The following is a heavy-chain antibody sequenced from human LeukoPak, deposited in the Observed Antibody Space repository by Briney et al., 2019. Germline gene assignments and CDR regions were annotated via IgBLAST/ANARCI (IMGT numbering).Heavy chain of an antibody. Sequence: PSETLSLTCTVSGGSISSGSYYWSWIRQPAGKGLEWIGRIYTSGSTNYNPSPKSRVTISVDTSKNQFSLKLSSVTAADTAVYYCARVTHGALQLVPDRDYWGQGTLVTVSS. J-gene: IGHJ4*02. V-gene: IGHV4-61*02. CDR2: IYTSGST. CDR1: GGSISSGSYY. CDR3: ARVTHGALQLVPDRDY. D-gene: IGHD6-6*01.